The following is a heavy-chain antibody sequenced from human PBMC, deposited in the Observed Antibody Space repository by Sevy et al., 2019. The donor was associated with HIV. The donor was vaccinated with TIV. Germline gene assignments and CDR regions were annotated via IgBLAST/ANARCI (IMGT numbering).Heavy chain of an antibody. CDR2: IYYSGRT. Sequence: SETLSLTCTVSDDSISGYYWSWIRQPPGKGLEWIGYIYYSGRTNYNPSLKSRATISADMSTNHFSLKLSSVTAADTAVDYCAGTTPYYCYGMDVWGQGTTVTVSS. D-gene: IGHD4-17*01. CDR1: DDSISGYY. V-gene: IGHV4-59*01. J-gene: IGHJ6*02. CDR3: AGTTPYYCYGMDV.